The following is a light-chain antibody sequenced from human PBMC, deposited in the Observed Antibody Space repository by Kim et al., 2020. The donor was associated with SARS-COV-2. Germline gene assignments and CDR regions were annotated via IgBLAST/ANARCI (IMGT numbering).Light chain of an antibody. CDR2: DVS. CDR3: CSYAGSYTFWV. V-gene: IGLV2-11*01. Sequence: QSVPSSCTGTTSDVVGYNYVSWYQQHPAKAPTLMIYDVSKRPSGVPDRFSGSKSGNTASLTISGLQAEDEADYYCCSYAGSYTFWVFGTGTQLTVL. J-gene: IGLJ1*01. CDR1: TSDVVGYNY.